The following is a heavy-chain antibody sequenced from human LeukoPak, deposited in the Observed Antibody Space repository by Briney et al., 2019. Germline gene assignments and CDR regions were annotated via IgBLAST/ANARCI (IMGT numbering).Heavy chain of an antibody. CDR1: GFIFNSYA. CDR3: AKAPFFYYDSSGYLTH. CDR2: IIGDGEST. J-gene: IGHJ4*02. D-gene: IGHD3-22*01. Sequence: GGSLRLSCAASGFIFNSYAMHWVRQAPGKGLEWVAGIIGDGESTNYADSVKGRFTISRANDKNTLYLQMNGLRVEDTAVYYCAKAPFFYYDSSGYLTHWGQGTLVTVSS. V-gene: IGHV3-23*01.